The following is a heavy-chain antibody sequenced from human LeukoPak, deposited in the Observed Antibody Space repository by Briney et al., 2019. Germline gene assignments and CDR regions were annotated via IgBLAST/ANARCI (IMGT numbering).Heavy chain of an antibody. CDR2: ISAYNGNT. CDR3: ARGNYYDSSGYYPGLDY. J-gene: IGHJ4*02. Sequence: GASVKVSCKASGYTFTSYGISWVRQAPGQGLEWMGWISAYNGNTNCAQKLQGRVTMTTDTSTSTAYMELRSLRSEDTAVYYCARGNYYDSSGYYPGLDYWGQGTLVTVSS. CDR1: GYTFTSYG. V-gene: IGHV1-18*01. D-gene: IGHD3-22*01.